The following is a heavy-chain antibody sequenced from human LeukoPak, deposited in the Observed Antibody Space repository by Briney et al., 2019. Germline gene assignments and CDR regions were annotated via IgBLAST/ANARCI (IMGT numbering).Heavy chain of an antibody. J-gene: IGHJ4*02. CDR3: ARGSYGAYNYCDY. V-gene: IGHV3-33*01. CDR2: IGFDGNNK. Sequence: PGGSLRLSCAASGFTFSSYGMHWVRQAPARGLEWVAVIGFDGNNKFCADSVKGRFTISRDNSKNTLYLQMNSLRAEDTAVYYCARGSYGAYNYCDYWGQGTLVTVSS. CDR1: GFTFSSYG. D-gene: IGHD4/OR15-4a*01.